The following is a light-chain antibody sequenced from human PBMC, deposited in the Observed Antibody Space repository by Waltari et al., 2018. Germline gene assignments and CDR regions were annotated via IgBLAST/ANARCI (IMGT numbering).Light chain of an antibody. CDR2: KAS. J-gene: IGKJ2*01. Sequence: DIQMTQSPSTLSASVGDRVTITCRASQSISSWVAWYQQKPGKAPKLLIYKASSLESGVPSRFSGSGSVTEFTVTISSLQPDDFSTYYGQQYNSYSYTFGQGTKLEIK. V-gene: IGKV1-5*03. CDR1: QSISSW. CDR3: QQYNSYSYT.